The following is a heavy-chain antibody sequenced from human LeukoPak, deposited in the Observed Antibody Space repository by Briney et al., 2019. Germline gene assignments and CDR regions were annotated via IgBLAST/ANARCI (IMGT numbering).Heavy chain of an antibody. CDR1: DFTFTSYG. J-gene: IGHJ4*02. Sequence: GGTLRLSCAASDFTFTSYGMSWVRQAPGKGLEWVSAISGSGGSTYYADSVKGRFTISRDNSKNTLYLQMNSLRAEDTAVYYCAKDEGTYYYDSSGYYYPPHFDYWGQGTLVTVSS. V-gene: IGHV3-23*01. CDR3: AKDEGTYYYDSSGYYYPPHFDY. CDR2: ISGSGGST. D-gene: IGHD3-22*01.